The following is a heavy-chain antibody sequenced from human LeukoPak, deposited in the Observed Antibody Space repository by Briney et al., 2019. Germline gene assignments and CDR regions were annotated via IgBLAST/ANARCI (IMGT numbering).Heavy chain of an antibody. CDR2: INLDGSEK. CDR3: ARKFWSGYLGAKLYYYYYMDV. J-gene: IGHJ6*03. Sequence: GGSLRLSCAASGFTFSSYWLSWVRQAPGKGLEWVANINLDGSEKYYVDSVKGRFTISRDNAKNSLYLQMNSLRAEDTAVYYCARKFWSGYLGAKLYYYYYMDVWGKGTTVTVSS. CDR1: GFTFSSYW. D-gene: IGHD3-3*01. V-gene: IGHV3-7*01.